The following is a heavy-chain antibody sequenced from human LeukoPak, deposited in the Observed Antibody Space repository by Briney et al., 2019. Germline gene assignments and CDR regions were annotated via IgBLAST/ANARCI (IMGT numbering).Heavy chain of an antibody. CDR2: IYYGGST. V-gene: IGHV4-59*01. CDR1: GGSISSYY. J-gene: IGHJ6*04. CDR3: ARANLDYYYGMDV. Sequence: PSETLSLTGTVSGGSISSYYWSWIRQPPGKGPEWVGYIYYGGSTNYNASLKKRVSISVDTSKNQFPLKLSSVTAADTAVYYCARANLDYYYGMDVWGKGTTVTVSS.